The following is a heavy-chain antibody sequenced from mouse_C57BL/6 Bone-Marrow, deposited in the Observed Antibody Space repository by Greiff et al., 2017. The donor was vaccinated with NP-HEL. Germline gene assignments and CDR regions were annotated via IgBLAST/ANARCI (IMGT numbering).Heavy chain of an antibody. Sequence: EVKLMESGPVLVKPGASVKMSCKASGYTFTDYYMNWVKQSHGKSLEWIGVINPYNGGTSYNQKFKGKATLTVDKSSSTAYMELNSLTSEDSAVYYCARSDYSSPWFAYWGQGTLVTVSA. CDR3: ARSDYSSPWFAY. V-gene: IGHV1-19*01. CDR1: GYTFTDYY. J-gene: IGHJ3*01. CDR2: INPYNGGT. D-gene: IGHD2-5*01.